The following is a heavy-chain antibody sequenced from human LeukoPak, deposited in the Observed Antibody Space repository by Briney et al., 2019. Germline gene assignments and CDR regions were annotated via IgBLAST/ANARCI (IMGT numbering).Heavy chain of an antibody. Sequence: GGSLRLSCAASGFTFSSYAMHWVRQAPGKGLEWVAVISYDGSNKYYADSVKGRFTISRDNSKNTLYLQMNSLRAEDTAVYYCVRDRRWELSFDPWGQGTLVTVSS. CDR2: ISYDGSNK. J-gene: IGHJ5*02. CDR1: GFTFSSYA. V-gene: IGHV3-30*01. D-gene: IGHD1-26*01. CDR3: VRDRRWELSFDP.